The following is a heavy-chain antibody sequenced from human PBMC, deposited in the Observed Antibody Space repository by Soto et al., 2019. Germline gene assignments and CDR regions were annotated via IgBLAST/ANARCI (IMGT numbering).Heavy chain of an antibody. J-gene: IGHJ1*01. Sequence: GGSLRLSCAASGFTFGDYAMHWVRQVPGKGLEWVSGINWNSGSIGYGDSVKGRFAISRDNAKNSLHPQMNSLSAEDTAFYYCVKDESINWYSGHFRHWGQGTLVTVSS. V-gene: IGHV3-9*01. D-gene: IGHD6-13*01. CDR1: GFTFGDYA. CDR2: INWNSGSI. CDR3: VKDESINWYSGHFRH.